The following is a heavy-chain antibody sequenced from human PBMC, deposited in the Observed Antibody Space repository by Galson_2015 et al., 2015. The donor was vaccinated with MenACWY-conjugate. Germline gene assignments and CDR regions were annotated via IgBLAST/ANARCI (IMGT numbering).Heavy chain of an antibody. V-gene: IGHV3-74*01. CDR1: GFTLSSYW. CDR3: ARGLTNCGECNWFDP. D-gene: IGHD3-10*01. J-gene: IGHJ5*02. CDR2: ISNDGSRI. Sequence: SLRLSCAASGFTLSSYWMHWVRQVPGKGPVWVSRISNDGSRISYADSVEGRFTISRDNSKNTLYLQMNSLRAEDTAVYYCARGLTNCGECNWFDPWGQGTLVTVSS.